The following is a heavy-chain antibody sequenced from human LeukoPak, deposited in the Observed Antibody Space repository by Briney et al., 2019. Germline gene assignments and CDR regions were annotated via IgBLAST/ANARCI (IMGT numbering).Heavy chain of an antibody. CDR2: IYHSGST. J-gene: IGHJ1*01. V-gene: IGHV4-38-2*02. CDR3: ARRRYYDGSGYLE. CDR1: GYSISSGYY. D-gene: IGHD3-22*01. Sequence: SETLSLTCTVSGYSISSGYYWGWIRQPPGKGLEWIGSIYHSGSTYYNPSLKSRVTMSVDPSNNQFSLNLRSVTAADTAVYYCARRRYYDGSGYLEWGQGTLLSVSS.